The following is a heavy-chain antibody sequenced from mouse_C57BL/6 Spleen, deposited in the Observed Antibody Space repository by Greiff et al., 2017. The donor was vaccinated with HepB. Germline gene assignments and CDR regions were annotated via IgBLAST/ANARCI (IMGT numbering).Heavy chain of an antibody. CDR1: GYTFTSYT. CDR3: GTTVVAKVDY. Sequence: VQLQQSGAELARPGASVKMSCKASGYTFTSYTMHWVKQRPGQGLEWIGYINPSSGYTKYNQKFKDKATLTADKSSSTAYMQLSSLTSEDSAVYYCGTTVVAKVDYWGQGTTLTVSS. J-gene: IGHJ2*01. D-gene: IGHD1-1*01. CDR2: INPSSGYT. V-gene: IGHV1-4*01.